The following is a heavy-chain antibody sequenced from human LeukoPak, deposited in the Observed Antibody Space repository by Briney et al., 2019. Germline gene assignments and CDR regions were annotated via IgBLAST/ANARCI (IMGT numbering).Heavy chain of an antibody. CDR3: AREEFLHEIDSSGYFVY. V-gene: IGHV4-4*07. Sequence: SETLSLTCTVSGGSITGYYWNWIRQPAGQGLEWLGRVYSSGVGNYNPSLTSRVTMSVDTSKNQFSLKLTSLSAADTAVYYCAREEFLHEIDSSGYFVYWGQGTLVTVSS. CDR2: VYSSGVG. CDR1: GGSITGYY. J-gene: IGHJ4*02. D-gene: IGHD3-22*01.